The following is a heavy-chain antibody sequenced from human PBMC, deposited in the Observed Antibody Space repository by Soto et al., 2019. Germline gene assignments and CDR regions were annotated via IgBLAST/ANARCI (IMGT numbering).Heavy chain of an antibody. V-gene: IGHV3-30*18. J-gene: IGHJ4*02. CDR3: AKDPFPMVRGFYYFDY. Sequence: GGSLRLSCAASGFTFSSYGMHWVRQAPGKGLEWVAVISYDGSNKYYADSVKGRFTISRDNSKNTLYLQMNSLRAEDTAVYYCAKDPFPMVRGFYYFDYWGQGTLVTVSS. D-gene: IGHD3-10*01. CDR2: ISYDGSNK. CDR1: GFTFSSYG.